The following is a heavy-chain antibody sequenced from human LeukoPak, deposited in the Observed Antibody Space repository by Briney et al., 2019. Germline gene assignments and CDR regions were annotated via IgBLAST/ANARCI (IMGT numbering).Heavy chain of an antibody. CDR2: ISSSGSII. D-gene: IGHD3-3*01. CDR3: ARDGSIFGVVIPY. J-gene: IGHJ4*02. CDR1: GFTFNHYD. V-gene: IGHV3-48*01. Sequence: GGSLRLSCAASGFTFNHYDMSWVRQAPGKGLEWVSYISSSGSIIYYADSVKGRFTISRDNAKNTLYLQMNSLRAEDTAVYYCARDGSIFGVVIPYWGQGTLVTVSS.